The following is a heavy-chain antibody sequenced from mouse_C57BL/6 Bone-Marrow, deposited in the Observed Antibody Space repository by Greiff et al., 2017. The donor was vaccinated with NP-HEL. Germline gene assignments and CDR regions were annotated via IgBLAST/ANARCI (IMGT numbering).Heavy chain of an antibody. CDR1: GFTFSSYA. Sequence: DVHLVESGGGLVKPGGSLKLSCAASGFTFSSYAMSWVRQTPEKRLEWVATISDGGSYTYYPDNVKGRFTISRDNAKNNLYLQMSHLKSEDTAMYYCAREGTGTPFDYWGQGTTLTVSS. V-gene: IGHV5-4*01. CDR2: ISDGGSYT. J-gene: IGHJ2*01. D-gene: IGHD4-1*01. CDR3: AREGTGTPFDY.